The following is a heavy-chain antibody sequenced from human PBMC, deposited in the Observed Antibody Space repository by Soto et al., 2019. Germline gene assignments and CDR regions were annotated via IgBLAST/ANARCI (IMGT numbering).Heavy chain of an antibody. CDR3: ARGAPGPIPNSYFDF. CDR2: IYFSGTA. D-gene: IGHD3-16*01. J-gene: IGHJ4*02. Sequence: LQLQESGPGLVKPSETLSLTGSVSGGSISNTSYYWGWIRQSPGKGLEWLGNIYFSGTAYYTPSLRSRVTMSVDTSKNQFSLQFNSMTAADTGVYYCARGAPGPIPNSYFDFWGQGTLVTVSS. V-gene: IGHV4-39*01. CDR1: GGSISNTSYY.